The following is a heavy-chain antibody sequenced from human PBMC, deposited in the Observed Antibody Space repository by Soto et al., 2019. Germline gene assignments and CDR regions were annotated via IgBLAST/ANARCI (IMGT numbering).Heavy chain of an antibody. CDR1: GYRFTSFW. J-gene: IGHJ5*02. CDR3: ARGIEMARIGWFDP. Sequence: PGESLKISCKGSGYRFTSFWIGWVRQMPGKGLEWLGIIYPGDADIRYTPSFQGQVTTSADKSISTAYLQWSSLKASDTAIYYCARGIEMARIGWFDPWGQGTLVTVSS. D-gene: IGHD5-12*01. CDR2: IYPGDADI. V-gene: IGHV5-51*01.